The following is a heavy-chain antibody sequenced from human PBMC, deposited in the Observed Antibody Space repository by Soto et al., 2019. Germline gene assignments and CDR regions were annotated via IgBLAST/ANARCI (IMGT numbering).Heavy chain of an antibody. CDR3: AKSFWKWLRIFAS. CDR2: ISGSGSNT. Sequence: GGSLRLSCAASGFTFSSYGMSWVRQAPGKGLEWVSSISGSGSNTYHADSVKGRFTISRDNSKNTLSLQMNSLRVGDTAVYYCAKSFWKWLRIFASWGQGTLVTVSS. J-gene: IGHJ4*02. D-gene: IGHD5-12*01. V-gene: IGHV3-23*01. CDR1: GFTFSSYG.